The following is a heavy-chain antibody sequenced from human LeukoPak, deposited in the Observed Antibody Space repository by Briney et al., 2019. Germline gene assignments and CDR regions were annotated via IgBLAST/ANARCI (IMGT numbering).Heavy chain of an antibody. V-gene: IGHV1-2*02. D-gene: IGHD3-10*01. CDR3: ARDSGVTMVRGAPCWFDP. CDR2: INPNSGGT. Sequence: ASVMVSCKASGYTFTGYYMHWVRQAPGQGLEWMGWINPNSGGTNYAQKFQGRVTMTRDTSISTAYMELSRLRSDDTAVYYCARDSGVTMVRGAPCWFDPWGQGTLVTVSS. CDR1: GYTFTGYY. J-gene: IGHJ5*02.